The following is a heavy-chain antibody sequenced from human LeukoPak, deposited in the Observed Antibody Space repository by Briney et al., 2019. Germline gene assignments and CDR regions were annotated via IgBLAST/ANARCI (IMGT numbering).Heavy chain of an antibody. CDR1: GGSISSSNW. J-gene: IGHJ6*03. V-gene: IGHV4-4*02. Sequence: PSETLSLTCAVSGGSISSSNWWSWVRQPPGKGLEWIGEIYHSGSTNYNPSLKSRVTISVDKSKNQFSLKLSSVTAADTAVYYCATYSSSSFDYYYYYMDVWGKGTTVTVSS. D-gene: IGHD6-6*01. CDR2: IYHSGST. CDR3: ATYSSSSFDYYYYYMDV.